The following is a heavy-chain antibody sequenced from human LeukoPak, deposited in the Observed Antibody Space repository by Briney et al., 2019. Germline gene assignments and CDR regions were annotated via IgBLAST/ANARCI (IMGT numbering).Heavy chain of an antibody. CDR1: GYTFTSYY. J-gene: IGHJ3*02. Sequence: ASVKVSCKASGYTFTSYYMHWVRQAPGQGLEWMGWINPNSGGTNYAQKFQGRVTMTRDTSISTAYMELSRLRSDDTAVYYCARDSITMIALAHAFDIWGQGTMVTVSS. CDR2: INPNSGGT. V-gene: IGHV1-2*02. CDR3: ARDSITMIALAHAFDI. D-gene: IGHD3-22*01.